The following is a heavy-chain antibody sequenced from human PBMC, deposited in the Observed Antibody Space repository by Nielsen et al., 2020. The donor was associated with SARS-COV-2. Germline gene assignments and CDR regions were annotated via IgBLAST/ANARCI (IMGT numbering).Heavy chain of an antibody. D-gene: IGHD6-13*01. CDR2: ISYDGSNK. Sequence: WIRQPPGKGLEWVAVISYDGSNKYYADSVKGRFTISRDNSKNTLYLQMNSLRAEDTAVYYCARYLAAVGDYYYYGMDVWGQGTTVTVSS. V-gene: IGHV3-30-3*01. CDR3: ARYLAAVGDYYYYGMDV. J-gene: IGHJ6*02.